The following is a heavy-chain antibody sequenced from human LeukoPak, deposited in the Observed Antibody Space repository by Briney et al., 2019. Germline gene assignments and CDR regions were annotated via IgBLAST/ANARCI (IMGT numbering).Heavy chain of an antibody. CDR1: GFTFSSYW. Sequence: GGSLRLSCAASGFTFSSYWMHWVRQAPGKGLVWVSRINSDGSSTSYADSVKGRFTISRDNAKNALYLQMNSLRAEDTAVYYCARDCSSTSCYLDYWGQGTLVTVSS. CDR2: INSDGSST. CDR3: ARDCSSTSCYLDY. V-gene: IGHV3-74*01. D-gene: IGHD2-2*01. J-gene: IGHJ4*02.